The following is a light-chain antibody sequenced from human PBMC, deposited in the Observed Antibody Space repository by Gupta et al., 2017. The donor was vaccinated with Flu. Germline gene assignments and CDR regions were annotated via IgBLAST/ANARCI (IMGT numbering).Light chain of an antibody. Sequence: GKTARITCGGDHIGSKTVHWYQQKPGQAPVLVVYDDSDRPSGIPERFSGSNSGNTATLSISRVEAGDEADYYCQVWDTSNYRHVFGTGTKVTVL. J-gene: IGLJ1*01. CDR1: HIGSKT. CDR2: DDS. CDR3: QVWDTSNYRHV. V-gene: IGLV3-21*03.